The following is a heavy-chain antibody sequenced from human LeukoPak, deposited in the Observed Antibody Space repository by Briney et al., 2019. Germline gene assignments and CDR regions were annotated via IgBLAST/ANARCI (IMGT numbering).Heavy chain of an antibody. Sequence: ASVKVSCKASGYTFTSYDINWVRQATGQGLESMGWMNPNSGNTGYAQKFQGRVTMTRNASISTAYMELSSLRSEVTAVYYCARGFRYYDFWSGYMSNWLDPWGQGTLVTFSS. J-gene: IGHJ5*02. CDR1: GYTFTSYD. CDR2: MNPNSGNT. V-gene: IGHV1-8*01. D-gene: IGHD3-3*01. CDR3: ARGFRYYDFWSGYMSNWLDP.